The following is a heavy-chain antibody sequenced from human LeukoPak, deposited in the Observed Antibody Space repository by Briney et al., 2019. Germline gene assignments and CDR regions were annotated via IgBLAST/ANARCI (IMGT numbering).Heavy chain of an antibody. CDR1: GGTFSSYA. CDR2: IIPIFGTA. Sequence: SVKVSCKASGGTFSSYAISWVRQAPGQGLEWMGGIIPIFGTANYAQKFQGRVTITADKSTSTAYMELSSLRSEDTAVYYGARSYYYGSGSYGYYGMDVWGKGTTVTVSS. V-gene: IGHV1-69*06. J-gene: IGHJ6*04. CDR3: ARSYYYGSGSYGYYGMDV. D-gene: IGHD3-10*01.